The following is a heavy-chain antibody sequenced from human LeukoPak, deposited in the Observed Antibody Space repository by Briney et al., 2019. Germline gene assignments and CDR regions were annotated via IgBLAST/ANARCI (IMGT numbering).Heavy chain of an antibody. CDR2: IYYSGST. V-gene: IGHV4-4*02. CDR3: ASSTHL. D-gene: IGHD5/OR15-5a*01. Sequence: SGTLSLTCAVSGDSIFSTNWWSLVRQPPGKGLEWIGSIYYSGSTYYTPSLKSRVPISVDTSKNQFSLKLSSVTAADTAVYYCASSTHLWGQGTMVTVSS. CDR1: GDSIFSTNW. J-gene: IGHJ3*01.